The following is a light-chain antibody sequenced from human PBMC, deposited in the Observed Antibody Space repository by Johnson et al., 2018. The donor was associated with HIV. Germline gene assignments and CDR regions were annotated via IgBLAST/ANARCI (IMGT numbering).Light chain of an antibody. J-gene: IGLJ1*01. CDR3: GTWDSSLSAGGV. V-gene: IGLV1-51*01. CDR1: SSNIGNNY. CDR2: DNS. Sequence: QSVLTQPPSVSAAPGQKVTISCSGSSSNIGNNYVSWCQQVPGAAPKLLIYDNSKRPSGIPDRFSGSKSGTSATLGITGLQTGDEADYYCGTWDSSLSAGGVFGTGTKVTVL.